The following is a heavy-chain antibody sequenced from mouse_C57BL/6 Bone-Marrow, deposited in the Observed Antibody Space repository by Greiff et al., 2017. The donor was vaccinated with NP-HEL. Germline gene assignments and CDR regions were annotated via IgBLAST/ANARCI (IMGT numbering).Heavy chain of an antibody. J-gene: IGHJ3*01. V-gene: IGHV12-3*01. CDR2: ITHSGET. CDR1: GFPITSGYY. Sequence: VQRVESGPGLVKPSQSLFLTCSITGFPITSGYYWIWIRQSPGKPLEWMGYITHSGETFYNPSLQSPISITRETSKNQFFLQLNSVTTEDTAMYYCAGASDSPWFAYWGQGTLVTVSA. CDR3: AGASDSPWFAY.